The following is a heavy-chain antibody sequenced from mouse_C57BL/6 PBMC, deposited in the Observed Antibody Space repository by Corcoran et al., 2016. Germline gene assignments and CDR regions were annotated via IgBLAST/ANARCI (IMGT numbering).Heavy chain of an antibody. CDR2: INPNNGGT. CDR3: ARWGYYGSSYWYFDV. CDR1: GYTFTDYY. D-gene: IGHD1-1*01. Sequence: EVQLQQSGPELVKPGASVKISCKASGYTFTDYYMNWVKQSHGKSLEWIGDINPNNGGTSYNQKFKGKATLTVDKSSSTAYIELRSLTSEDSAVYYCARWGYYGSSYWYFDVWGTGTTVTVSS. J-gene: IGHJ1*03. V-gene: IGHV1-26*01.